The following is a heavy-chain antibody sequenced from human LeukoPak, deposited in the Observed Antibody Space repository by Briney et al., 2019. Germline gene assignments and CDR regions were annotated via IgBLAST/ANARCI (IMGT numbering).Heavy chain of an antibody. J-gene: IGHJ3*02. D-gene: IGHD2-15*01. Sequence: GGSLRLSCAASGFTFSSYSMNWVRQASGKGLEWVSYISSSSSTIYYADSVKGRFTISRDNAKNSLYLQMNSLRAEDTAVYYCARWYSGGGDAFDIWGQGTMVTVSS. CDR3: ARWYSGGGDAFDI. CDR1: GFTFSSYS. V-gene: IGHV3-48*01. CDR2: ISSSSSTI.